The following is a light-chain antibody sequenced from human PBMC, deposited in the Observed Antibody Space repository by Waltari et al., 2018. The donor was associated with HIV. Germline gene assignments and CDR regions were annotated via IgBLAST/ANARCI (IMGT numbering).Light chain of an antibody. Sequence: DIQLTQSPSSLSASVGDRVTITCQASQDISNYLNWYQQKPGKAPKLLIYDASNLETGVPARFSGSGSATDFTFTISSLQPEDIATYYCQQYDNLPPPFGQGTKLEIK. V-gene: IGKV1-33*01. CDR1: QDISNY. J-gene: IGKJ2*01. CDR2: DAS. CDR3: QQYDNLPPP.